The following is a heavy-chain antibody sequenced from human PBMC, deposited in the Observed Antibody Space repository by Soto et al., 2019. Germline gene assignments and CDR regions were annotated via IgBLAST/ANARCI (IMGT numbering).Heavy chain of an antibody. J-gene: IGHJ5*01. CDR3: AGAVSEGRVGNWFES. CDR2: IRSSTSYV. V-gene: IGHV3-21*06. CDR1: GFTFSRYG. D-gene: IGHD2-2*01. Sequence: VQLVESGGCLVKPGGSLRLSCAASGFTFSRYGMNWLRQAPGKGLEWVASIRSSTSYVYYADSVKGRFSTSRDNVKNILDLVMFALRKADTAVYYCAGAVSEGRVGNWFESWGQGTLVTVSS.